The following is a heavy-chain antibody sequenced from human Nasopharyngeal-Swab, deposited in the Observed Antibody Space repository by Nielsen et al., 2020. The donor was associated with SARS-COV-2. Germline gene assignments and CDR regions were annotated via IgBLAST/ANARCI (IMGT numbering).Heavy chain of an antibody. D-gene: IGHD3-22*01. J-gene: IGHJ4*02. CDR1: GGSFSGYY. Sequence: ESLKISCAAYGGSFSGYYWSWIRQPPGKGLEWIGEINHSGSTNYNPSLKSRVTISVDTSKNQFSLKLSSVTAADTAVYYCARGSPSGYYPDYWGQGTLVTVSS. CDR3: ARGSPSGYYPDY. CDR2: INHSGST. V-gene: IGHV4-34*01.